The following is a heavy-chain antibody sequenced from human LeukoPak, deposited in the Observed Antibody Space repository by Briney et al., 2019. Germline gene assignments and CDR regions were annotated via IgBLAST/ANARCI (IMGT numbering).Heavy chain of an antibody. CDR1: GFTFSSYS. CDR2: ISSSSSYI. Sequence: GGSLRLSCAAPGFTFSSYSMDWVRQAPGKGLEWVSSISSSSSYIYYADSVKGRFTISRDNAKNSLYLQMNSLRAEDTAVYYCARDGPSRYCSSTSCSLDAFDIWGQGTMVTVSS. J-gene: IGHJ3*02. D-gene: IGHD2-2*01. V-gene: IGHV3-21*01. CDR3: ARDGPSRYCSSTSCSLDAFDI.